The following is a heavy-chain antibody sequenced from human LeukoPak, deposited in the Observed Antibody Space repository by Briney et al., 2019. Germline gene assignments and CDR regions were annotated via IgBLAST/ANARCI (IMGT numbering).Heavy chain of an antibody. V-gene: IGHV3-30*02. CDR1: GFTFSSYG. J-gene: IGHJ3*02. D-gene: IGHD3-16*01. CDR2: IRYDGSNK. Sequence: GGSLRLSCAASGFTFSSYGMHWVRQAPGKGLEWVAFIRYDGSNKYYADSVKGRFTISRDNAKNSLYLQMNSLRAEDTAVYYCARDRGGAFDIWGQGTMVTVSS. CDR3: ARDRGGAFDI.